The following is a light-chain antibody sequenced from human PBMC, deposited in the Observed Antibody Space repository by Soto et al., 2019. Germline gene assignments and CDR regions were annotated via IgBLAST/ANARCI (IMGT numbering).Light chain of an antibody. CDR3: SSYTTSSTRV. V-gene: IGLV2-14*01. Sequence: ALTQPASVSGSPGQSIAISCTGSSSDVGIYNYVSWYQQHPGKVPKLIIYEVTNRPSGVSNRFSGSKSGNTASLTISGLQAEDEADYYCSSYTTSSTRVFGTGTKVTVL. J-gene: IGLJ1*01. CDR1: SSDVGIYNY. CDR2: EVT.